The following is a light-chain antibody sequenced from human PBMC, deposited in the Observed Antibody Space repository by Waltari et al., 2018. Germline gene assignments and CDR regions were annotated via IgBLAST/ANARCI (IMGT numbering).Light chain of an antibody. Sequence: QSVLTQPPSATGSPGQSVTISCTGTNSDVAAYNYVSWYQQHPGKVPKLLIYEVTKRPSGVPDRFSGSKSGNTASLTVSGLQADDEADYYCSSYAHNNHFVFGTGTKVTVL. CDR3: SSYAHNNHFV. CDR1: NSDVAAYNY. CDR2: EVT. J-gene: IGLJ1*01. V-gene: IGLV2-8*01.